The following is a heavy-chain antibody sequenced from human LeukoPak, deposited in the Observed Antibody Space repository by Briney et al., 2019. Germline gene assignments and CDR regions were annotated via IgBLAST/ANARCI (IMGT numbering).Heavy chain of an antibody. V-gene: IGHV1-8*01. J-gene: IGHJ6*02. CDR1: GYTFTGYD. CDR2: MNPNSGNT. CDR3: ARERGAYQLLSYYYYYYGMDV. Sequence: ASVKVSCKPSGYTFTGYDINWVRQATGQGLEWMGWMNPNSGNTDYAQKFQGRVTMTRNTSISTDYMELSSLRSEGTAVYYCARERGAYQLLSYYYYYYGMDVWGQGTTVTVSS. D-gene: IGHD2-2*01.